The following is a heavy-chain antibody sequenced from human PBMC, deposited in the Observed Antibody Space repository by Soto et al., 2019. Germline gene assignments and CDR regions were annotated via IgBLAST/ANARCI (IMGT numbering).Heavy chain of an antibody. Sequence: EVQLVESGGGLVQPGRSLRLSCAASGFTFDDYAMHWVRQAPGKGLEWVSGISWNSGSIGYADSVKGRFTISRDNAKNSLYLQMNSLGAEGTALYYCAKDNSHCGGYFVFDYWGQGTLVTVSS. J-gene: IGHJ4*02. CDR2: ISWNSGSI. CDR3: AKDNSHCGGYFVFDY. CDR1: GFTFDDYA. D-gene: IGHD3-22*01. V-gene: IGHV3-9*01.